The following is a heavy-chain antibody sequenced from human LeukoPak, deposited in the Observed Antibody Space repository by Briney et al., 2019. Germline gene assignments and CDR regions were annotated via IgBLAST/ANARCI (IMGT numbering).Heavy chain of an antibody. CDR1: GFTFSSYW. CDR2: INSEGSST. D-gene: IGHD6-13*01. Sequence: PGGSLRLSCAASGFTFSSYWMHWVRQAPGKGLVWVSRINSEGSSTSYADSVKGRFTISRDNAKNTLYLQMNSLRAEDTAVYYCARTPYSSSWTLGYWGQGTLVTVSS. J-gene: IGHJ4*02. CDR3: ARTPYSSSWTLGY. V-gene: IGHV3-74*01.